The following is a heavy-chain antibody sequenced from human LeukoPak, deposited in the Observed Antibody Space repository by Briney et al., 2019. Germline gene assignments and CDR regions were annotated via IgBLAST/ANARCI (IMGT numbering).Heavy chain of an antibody. CDR3: ARGARIAAANDAFDI. D-gene: IGHD6-13*01. Sequence: PSETLSLTCTVSGYSISSGYYWGWIRQPPGKGLEWIGSIYHSGSTYYNPSLKSRVTISVDTSKNQFSLKLSSVTAADTAVYYCARGARIAAANDAFDIWGQGTMVTVSS. J-gene: IGHJ3*02. V-gene: IGHV4-38-2*02. CDR2: IYHSGST. CDR1: GYSISSGYY.